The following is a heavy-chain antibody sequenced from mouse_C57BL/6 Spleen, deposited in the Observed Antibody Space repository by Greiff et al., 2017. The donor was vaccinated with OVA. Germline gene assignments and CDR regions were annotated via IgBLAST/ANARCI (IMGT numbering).Heavy chain of an antibody. CDR3: ARESSGYGY. V-gene: IGHV1-64*01. D-gene: IGHD3-2*02. J-gene: IGHJ2*01. CDR1: GYTFTSYW. Sequence: QVQLQQPGAELVKPGASVKLSCKASGYTFTSYWMHWVTQRPGQGLEWIGMIHPNSGSTNYNEKFKSKATLTVDKSSSTAYMQLRSLTSEDSAVYYCARESSGYGYWGQGTTLTVSS. CDR2: IHPNSGST.